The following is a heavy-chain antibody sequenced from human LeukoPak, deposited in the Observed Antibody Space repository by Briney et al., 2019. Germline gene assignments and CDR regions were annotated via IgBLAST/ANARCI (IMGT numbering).Heavy chain of an antibody. D-gene: IGHD3-22*01. J-gene: IGHJ4*02. V-gene: IGHV4-59*08. CDR2: ISYSGST. CDR1: GGSISSYY. Sequence: SETLSLTCTVSGGSISSYYWSWIRQPPGKGLEWIGYISYSGSTNYNPSLKSRVTISVDTSKNQFSLKLSSVTAADTAVYYCARATSGYSFDDYWGQGTQVTVSS. CDR3: ARATSGYSFDDY.